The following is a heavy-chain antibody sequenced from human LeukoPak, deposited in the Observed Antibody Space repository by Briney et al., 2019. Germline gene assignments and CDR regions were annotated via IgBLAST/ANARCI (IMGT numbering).Heavy chain of an antibody. V-gene: IGHV4-39*01. J-gene: IGHJ5*02. CDR2: IYYSGST. CDR3: ARQDILVVPAAIEGGWFDP. Sequence: SETLSLTCTVSGGSISSSSYYWGWLRQPPGKGLEWIGSIYYSGSTYYNPSLKSRVTISVDTSKNQFSLKLSSVTAADTAVYYCARQDILVVPAAIEGGWFDPWGQGTLVTVSS. CDR1: GGSISSSSYY. D-gene: IGHD2-2*02.